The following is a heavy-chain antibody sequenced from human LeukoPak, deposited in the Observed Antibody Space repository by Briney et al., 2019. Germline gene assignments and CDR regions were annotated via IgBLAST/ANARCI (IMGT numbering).Heavy chain of an antibody. CDR3: ARDAYYYDSSGYYGELFGVPRFDY. V-gene: IGHV1-69*06. D-gene: IGHD3-22*01. CDR1: GGRFKSYG. CDR2: IIPIFDRP. J-gene: IGHJ4*02. Sequence: ASVKVSCKTTGGRFKSYGFSWVRQAPGQGLEWMGGIIPIFDRPNYAQKFEGRVTITADKSTNTAYMELRSLRSDDTAVYYCARDAYYYDSSGYYGELFGVPRFDYWGQGTLVTVSS.